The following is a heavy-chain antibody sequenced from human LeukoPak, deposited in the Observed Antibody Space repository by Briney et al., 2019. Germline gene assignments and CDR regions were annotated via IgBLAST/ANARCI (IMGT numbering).Heavy chain of an antibody. CDR3: AREGSSSWANWFDP. V-gene: IGHV1-69*01. CDR1: GFTFSSYA. J-gene: IGHJ5*02. Sequence: GGSLRLSCAASGFTFSSYAISWVRQAPGQGLEWMGGIIPIFGTANYAQKFQGRVTITADESTSTAYMELSSLRSEDTAVYYCAREGSSSWANWFDPWGQGTLVTVSS. CDR2: IIPIFGTA. D-gene: IGHD6-13*01.